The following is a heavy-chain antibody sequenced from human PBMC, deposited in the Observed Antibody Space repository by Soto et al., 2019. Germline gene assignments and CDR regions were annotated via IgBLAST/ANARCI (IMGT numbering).Heavy chain of an antibody. CDR1: GGSIRSNSYY. J-gene: IGHJ4*02. V-gene: IGHV4-39*01. D-gene: IGHD3-22*01. CDR2: IYYSGST. CDR3: ARAFTYDSSVGPGYFDY. Sequence: SETLSLTCTVSGGSIRSNSYYWGWIRQPPGKGLEWIGSIYYSGSTYYNPSLKSRVTISVDTSKNQFSLKLSSVTAADTTVYYCARAFTYDSSVGPGYFDYWGQGTLVTVSS.